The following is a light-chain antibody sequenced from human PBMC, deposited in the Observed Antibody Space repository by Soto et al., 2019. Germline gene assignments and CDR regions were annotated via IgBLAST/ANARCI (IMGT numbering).Light chain of an antibody. CDR2: GNS. CDR1: SSNIGYNA. CDR3: SSYAGSNIYV. Sequence: QSVLTQPPSASGTPGQRVTLSCSGSSSNIGYNAVNWYQQLPGTAPKLLMHGNSQRPSGVPDRFSGSKSGNTASLSVSGLQAEDDGDYYCSSYAGSNIYVFGTGTKLTVL. V-gene: IGLV1-44*01. J-gene: IGLJ1*01.